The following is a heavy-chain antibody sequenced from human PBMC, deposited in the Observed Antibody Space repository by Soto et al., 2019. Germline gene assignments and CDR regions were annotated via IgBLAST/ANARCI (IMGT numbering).Heavy chain of an antibody. V-gene: IGHV4-39*01. CDR3: ATRDYDFWSGLGWFDP. J-gene: IGHJ5*02. D-gene: IGHD3-3*01. Sequence: SETLSLTCTVSGGSISSSSYYRGWIRQPPGKGLEWIGSIYYSGSTYYNPSLKSRVTISVDTSKNQFSLKLSSVTAADTAVYYCATRDYDFWSGLGWFDPWGQGTLVTVSS. CDR1: GGSISSSSYY. CDR2: IYYSGST.